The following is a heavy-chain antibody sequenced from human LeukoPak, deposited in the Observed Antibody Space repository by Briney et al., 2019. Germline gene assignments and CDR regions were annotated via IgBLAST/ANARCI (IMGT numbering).Heavy chain of an antibody. CDR3: AKDRGGYCSSTSCYGELDY. J-gene: IGHJ4*02. D-gene: IGHD2-2*01. CDR1: GFTFSSYS. V-gene: IGHV3-21*01. CDR2: ISSSSSYI. Sequence: GGSLRLSCAASGFTFSSYSMNWVRQAPGKGLEWVSSISSSSSYIYYADSVKGRFTISRDNAKNSLYLQMNSLRAEDTAVYYCAKDRGGYCSSTSCYGELDYWGQGTLVTVSS.